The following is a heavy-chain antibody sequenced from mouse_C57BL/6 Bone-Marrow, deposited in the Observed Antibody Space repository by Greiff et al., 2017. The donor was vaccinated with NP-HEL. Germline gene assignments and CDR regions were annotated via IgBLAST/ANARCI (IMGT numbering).Heavy chain of an antibody. CDR2: IDPSDSYT. V-gene: IGHV1-69*01. Sequence: QVQLQQPGAELVMPGASVKLSCKASGYTFTSYWMHWVKQRPGQGLEWIGEIDPSDSYTNYNQKFTGKSTLTVDKSSSTAYMQLSSLTSEDSAVYYCARSRPYGNYDRFAYWGQGTLVTVSA. D-gene: IGHD2-1*01. CDR3: ARSRPYGNYDRFAY. J-gene: IGHJ3*01. CDR1: GYTFTSYW.